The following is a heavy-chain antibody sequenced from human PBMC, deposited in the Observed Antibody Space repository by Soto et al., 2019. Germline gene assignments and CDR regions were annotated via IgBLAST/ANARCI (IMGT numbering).Heavy chain of an antibody. CDR2: IYPGDSDT. CDR3: ARLPYNWNYPDYYYYGMDV. J-gene: IGHJ6*02. Sequence: PGESLKISCKGSGYSFTSYWIGWVRQMPGKGLEWMGIIYPGDSDTRYSPSFQGQVTISADKSISTAYLQWSSLKASDTAMYYCARLPYNWNYPDYYYYGMDVWGQGTSVTVSS. CDR1: GYSFTSYW. V-gene: IGHV5-51*01. D-gene: IGHD1-7*01.